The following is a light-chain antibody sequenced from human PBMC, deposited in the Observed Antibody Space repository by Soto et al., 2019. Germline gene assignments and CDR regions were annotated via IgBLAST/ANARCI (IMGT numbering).Light chain of an antibody. CDR2: GNS. CDR3: QCSDGSRSGWV. Sequence: QSVLTQPPSVSGAPGQRVTISCTGSSSNIGAGYAVHWYQQLPGTAPKLLIYGNSNRPSGVPDRFSGSKSGTSASLAITGLQAEDEEDDYCQCSDGSRSGWVFGGGTKLTVL. J-gene: IGLJ3*02. V-gene: IGLV1-40*01. CDR1: SSNIGAGYA.